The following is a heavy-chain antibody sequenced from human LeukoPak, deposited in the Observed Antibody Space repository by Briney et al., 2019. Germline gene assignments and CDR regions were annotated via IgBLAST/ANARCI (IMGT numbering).Heavy chain of an antibody. V-gene: IGHV5-51*01. CDR3: ARLPGYCSGGNCYFDY. D-gene: IGHD2-15*01. J-gene: IGHJ4*02. CDR1: GYSFTTYW. CDR2: IYPGDSDT. Sequence: GESLKISCKGSGYSFTTYWIGWVRQMPGKGLEWMGIIYPGDSDTRYSPSFQGQVTISADKSISTAYLQWSSLKASDTAVYYCARLPGYCSGGNCYFDYWCQGTLVTVSS.